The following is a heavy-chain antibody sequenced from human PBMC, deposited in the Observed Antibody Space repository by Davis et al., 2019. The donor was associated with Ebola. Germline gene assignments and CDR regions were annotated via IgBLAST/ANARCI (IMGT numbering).Heavy chain of an antibody. Sequence: PGGSLRLSCAASGFTFSDYYMSWIRQAPGKGLEWVSYISSSGSTIYYADSVKGRFTISRDNAKNSLYLQMNSLRAEDTAVYYCATRTIPYYYYGMDVWGQGTTVTVSS. CDR2: ISSSGSTI. V-gene: IGHV3-11*01. J-gene: IGHJ6*02. CDR3: ATRTIPYYYYGMDV. CDR1: GFTFSDYY. D-gene: IGHD3-3*01.